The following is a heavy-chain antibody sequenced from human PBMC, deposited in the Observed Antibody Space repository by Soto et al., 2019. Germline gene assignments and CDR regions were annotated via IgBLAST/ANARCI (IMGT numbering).Heavy chain of an antibody. D-gene: IGHD1-26*01. CDR2: LSNTGRRT. Sequence: GGSLRLSCVVSVFPFGANAMSWVRQAPGKGLEWVSGLSNTGRRTSYADSVKGRFNISRDNSENTVYLRMNSLRVEDTAVYYCATEMGATQGPFDNWGQGTLVTVSS. CDR1: VFPFGANA. V-gene: IGHV3-23*01. J-gene: IGHJ4*02. CDR3: ATEMGATQGPFDN.